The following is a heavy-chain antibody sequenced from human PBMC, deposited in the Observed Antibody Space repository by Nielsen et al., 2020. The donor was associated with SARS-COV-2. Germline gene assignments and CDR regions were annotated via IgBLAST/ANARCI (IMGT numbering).Heavy chain of an antibody. CDR2: IYYSGST. V-gene: IGHV4-31*03. CDR3: ARQTEEDAFDI. CDR1: GGSISSGCYY. Sequence: TLSLTCTVSGGSISSGCYYWSWIRQHPGKGLEWIGYIYYSGSTYYNPSLKSRVTISVDTSKNQSSLKLSSVTAADTAVYYCARQTEEDAFDIWGQGTMVTVSS. J-gene: IGHJ3*02.